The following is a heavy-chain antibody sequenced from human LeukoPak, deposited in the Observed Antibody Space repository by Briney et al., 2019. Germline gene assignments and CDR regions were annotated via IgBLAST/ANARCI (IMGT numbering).Heavy chain of an antibody. CDR2: IKQDGSEK. Sequence: PGGSLRLSCAASGFTFSSYWMSWVRQAPGKGLEWVANIKQDGSEKYYVDSVKGRFTISRDNAKNSLYLQMNSLRAEDTAVYYCARDLLYSSSWYYYYGMDVWGQGTTVTVSS. J-gene: IGHJ6*02. V-gene: IGHV3-7*01. CDR1: GFTFSSYW. CDR3: ARDLLYSSSWYYYYGMDV. D-gene: IGHD6-13*01.